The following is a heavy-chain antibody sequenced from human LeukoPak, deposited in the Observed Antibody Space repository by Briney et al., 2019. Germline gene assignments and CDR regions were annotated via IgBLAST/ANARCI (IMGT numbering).Heavy chain of an antibody. Sequence: ASVKVSCQASGYPFLDYFLHWVGPAPGQGLEWMGMINPRGDNTTYAQKCQGRVAMTTDTSTSTVYMELSSLRSEETAVYYCASDGFLEWLLFGVGYFDYWGQETLVTVSS. V-gene: IGHV1-46*01. D-gene: IGHD3-3*01. CDR3: ASDGFLEWLLFGVGYFDY. CDR2: INPRGDNT. CDR1: GYPFLDYF. J-gene: IGHJ4*02.